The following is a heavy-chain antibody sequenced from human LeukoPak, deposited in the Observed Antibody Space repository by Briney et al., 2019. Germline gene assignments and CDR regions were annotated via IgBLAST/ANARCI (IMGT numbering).Heavy chain of an antibody. J-gene: IGHJ4*02. Sequence: SETLSLTCAVYGGSFSGYYWSWIRQPPGKGLEWIGEINHSGSTHYNPSLKSRVTISVDTSKNQFSMKLSSVTAADTAVYYCAREGSNSWYNFDYWGQGTLVTVSS. CDR3: AREGSNSWYNFDY. CDR2: INHSGST. CDR1: GGSFSGYY. V-gene: IGHV4-34*01. D-gene: IGHD6-13*01.